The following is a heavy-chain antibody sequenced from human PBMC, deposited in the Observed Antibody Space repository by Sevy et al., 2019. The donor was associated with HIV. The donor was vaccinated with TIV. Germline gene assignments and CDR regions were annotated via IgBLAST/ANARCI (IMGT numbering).Heavy chain of an antibody. CDR3: ARARLVLQLIDY. CDR1: GYTFTGYY. D-gene: IGHD2-8*02. CDR2: INPNSGGT. J-gene: IGHJ4*02. Sequence: ASVKVSCKASGYTFTGYYMHWVRQAPGQGLEWMGWINPNSGGTNYAQKFQGRVTMTRDTSISTAYMELSRLRSDDTAVYYCARARLVLQLIDYWGQGTLVTVSS. V-gene: IGHV1-2*02.